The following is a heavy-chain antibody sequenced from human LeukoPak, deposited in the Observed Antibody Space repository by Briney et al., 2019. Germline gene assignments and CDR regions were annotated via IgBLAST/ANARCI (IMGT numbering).Heavy chain of an antibody. CDR1: GGSISSYY. CDR2: INHSGST. D-gene: IGHD5-18*01. J-gene: IGHJ6*02. V-gene: IGHV4-34*01. CDR3: AREGYSRGERGYYYYGMDV. Sequence: PSETLSLACTVSGGSISSYYWSWIRQPPGKGLEWIGEINHSGSTNYNPSLKSRVTISVDTSKNQFSLKLSSVTAADTAVYYCAREGYSRGERGYYYYGMDVWGQGTTVTVSS.